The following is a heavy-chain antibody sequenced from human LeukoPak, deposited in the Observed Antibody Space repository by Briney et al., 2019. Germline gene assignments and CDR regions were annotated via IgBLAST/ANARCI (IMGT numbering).Heavy chain of an antibody. Sequence: GGSLRLSCSASEFTFNNYAMHWVRQAPGKGLEWVAVISYDGSNKYYADSVKGRFTISRDNSKNTLYLQMNSLRAEDTAVYYCAKDSMDTAMVDYWGQGTLVTVSS. J-gene: IGHJ4*02. CDR2: ISYDGSNK. CDR3: AKDSMDTAMVDY. D-gene: IGHD5-18*01. CDR1: EFTFNNYA. V-gene: IGHV3-30*18.